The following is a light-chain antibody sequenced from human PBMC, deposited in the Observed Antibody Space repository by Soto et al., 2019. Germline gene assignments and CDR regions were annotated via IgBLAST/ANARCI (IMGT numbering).Light chain of an antibody. CDR1: QNLGTLY. CDR2: SAS. Sequence: EIVLTQSPGTLSLSPGERGTLSCRASQNLGTLYLAWFQQKSGQAPRLFIYSASRRATGIPDRFTGSGSGTDFTLTINRVEPEDFAVYFCQQYAGSPRTFGQGTKVEIK. V-gene: IGKV3-20*01. J-gene: IGKJ1*01. CDR3: QQYAGSPRT.